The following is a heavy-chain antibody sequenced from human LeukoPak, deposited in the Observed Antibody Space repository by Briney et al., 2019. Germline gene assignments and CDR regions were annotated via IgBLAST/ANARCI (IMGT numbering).Heavy chain of an antibody. CDR2: ISSSSSYI. D-gene: IGHD3-3*01. J-gene: IGHJ4*02. CDR3: ARDEPPDYDFWSGLVGY. Sequence: PGGSLRLSCAASGFTFSSYSMNWVRQAPGKGLEWVSSISSSSSYIYYADSVKGRFTISRDNAKNSLYLQMNSLRAEDTAVYYCARDEPPDYDFWSGLVGYWGQGTLVTVSS. CDR1: GFTFSSYS. V-gene: IGHV3-21*01.